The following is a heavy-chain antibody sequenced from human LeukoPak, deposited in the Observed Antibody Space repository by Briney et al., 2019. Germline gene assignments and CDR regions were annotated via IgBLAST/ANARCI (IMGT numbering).Heavy chain of an antibody. Sequence: GGSLRLSCAASGFTFSSYEMNWVRQAPGKGLEWVASIKEDGSDKYYVDSVKGRFTISRDNAKNSLYVQMSGLRAEDTAVYYCVRDFGYCTNGVCYSVFDHWGQGTLVTVSS. V-gene: IGHV3-7*01. CDR3: VRDFGYCTNGVCYSVFDH. D-gene: IGHD2-8*01. CDR1: GFTFSSYE. J-gene: IGHJ5*02. CDR2: IKEDGSDK.